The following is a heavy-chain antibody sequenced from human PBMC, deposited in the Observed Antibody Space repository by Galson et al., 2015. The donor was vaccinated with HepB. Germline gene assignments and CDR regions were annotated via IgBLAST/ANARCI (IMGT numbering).Heavy chain of an antibody. CDR2: ISSSSSYI. CDR1: GFTFSSYS. V-gene: IGHV3-21*01. Sequence: SLRLSCAASGFTFSSYSMNWVRQAPGKGLEWVSSISSSSSYIYYADSVKGRFTISRDNAKNSLYLQMNSLRAEDTAVYYCARVIAVGFREYFDYWGQGTLVTVSS. D-gene: IGHD6-19*01. CDR3: ARVIAVGFREYFDY. J-gene: IGHJ4*02.